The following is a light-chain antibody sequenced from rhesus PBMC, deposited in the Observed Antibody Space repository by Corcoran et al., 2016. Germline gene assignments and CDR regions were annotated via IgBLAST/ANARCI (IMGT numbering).Light chain of an antibody. V-gene: IGKV3-10*01. CDR1: QSVSSY. Sequence: QVILTQSPATLSLSPGERATLSCRASQSVSSYLAWYQQKTGQAPRLLIYGASSRAPGIPGRFSGSGSGNDFPLTLSGLEPEDVGVYHCYQHSRGYSFGQGTKVEIK. CDR3: YQHSRGYS. J-gene: IGKJ2*01. CDR2: GAS.